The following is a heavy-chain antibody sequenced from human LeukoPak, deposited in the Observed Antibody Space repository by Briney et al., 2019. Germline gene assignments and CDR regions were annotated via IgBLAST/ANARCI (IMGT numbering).Heavy chain of an antibody. Sequence: SETLSLTCTVSGGSISSYSWNWIRQPAGKGLEWIGRFHTSGSTNYNPSLQSRVTMSVDTSKNQFSLKLSSVTAADTAVYYYARDQQWLLYFVYGGQGNLVTVSS. J-gene: IGHJ4*02. CDR1: GGSISSYS. D-gene: IGHD6-19*01. CDR3: ARDQQWLLYFVY. V-gene: IGHV4-4*07. CDR2: FHTSGST.